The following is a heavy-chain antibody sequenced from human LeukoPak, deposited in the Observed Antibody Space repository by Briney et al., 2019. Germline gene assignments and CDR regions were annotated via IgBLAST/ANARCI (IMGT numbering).Heavy chain of an antibody. CDR1: GFTFSTYA. CDR3: ARDLGQYYDTSDNWFDP. V-gene: IGHV3-23*01. CDR2: ISGSRGST. J-gene: IGHJ5*02. Sequence: GGSLRLSCAASGFTFSTYAMSWVRQAPGKGLEWVSAISGSRGSTYYTDSVKGRFTISRDNSKNTLYLQMNSLRAEDTAVYYCARDLGQYYDTSDNWFDPWGQGTLVTVSS. D-gene: IGHD3-22*01.